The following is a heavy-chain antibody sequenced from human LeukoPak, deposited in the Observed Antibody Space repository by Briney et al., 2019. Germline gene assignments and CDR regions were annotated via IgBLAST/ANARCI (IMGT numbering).Heavy chain of an antibody. J-gene: IGHJ4*02. CDR1: GFTFSSYA. Sequence: PGGSLRLSCSASGFTFSSYAMSWVRQAPGKGLEWVSYISSSGSTIYYADSVKGRFTISRDNAKNSLYLQMNSLRADDTALYYCARDSFSGSSLXXWGQGTLVT. CDR2: ISSSGSTI. V-gene: IGHV3-48*04. D-gene: IGHD1-26*01. CDR3: ARDSFSGSSLXX.